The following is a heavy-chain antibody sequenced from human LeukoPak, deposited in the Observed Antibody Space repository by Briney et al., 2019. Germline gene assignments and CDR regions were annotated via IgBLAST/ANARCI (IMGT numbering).Heavy chain of an antibody. J-gene: IGHJ3*01. CDR3: ATEWYYCLHA. CDR2: IKSKRAGGTT. Sequence: GGSLRLSCAVSGFTFSDTWMTWVRQAPGQGLEWVGRIKSKRAGGTTDYAAPVKGRFTISRDDSQNTLYLQMNSLQTEDTAVYYCATEWYYCLHAWGQGTMVTVSS. V-gene: IGHV3-15*01. CDR1: GFTFSDTW. D-gene: IGHD3-16*01.